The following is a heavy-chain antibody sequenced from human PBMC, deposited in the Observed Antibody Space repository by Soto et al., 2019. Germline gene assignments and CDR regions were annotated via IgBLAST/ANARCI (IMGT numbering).Heavy chain of an antibody. J-gene: IGHJ2*01. D-gene: IGHD2-15*01. V-gene: IGHV2-5*02. CDR1: G. Sequence: GVGWIRQPPGKALAWLALIYWDDDKRYSPSLKSRLTITKDTSQNQVVLTMTNRDPVDTATYYCAHSFIVFFQAEDGIRDTVPVSAFLLNRSSDL. CDR3: AHSFIVFFQAEDGIRDTVPVSAFLLNRSSDL. CDR2: IYWDDDK.